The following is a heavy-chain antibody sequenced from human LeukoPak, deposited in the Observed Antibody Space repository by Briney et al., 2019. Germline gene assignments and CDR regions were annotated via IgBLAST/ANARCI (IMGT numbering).Heavy chain of an antibody. Sequence: GGSLRLSCAASGFTFSSYAMSWVRQAPGKGLEWVSAISGSGGSTYYADSVKGRFTISRDNFKNTLYLQMNSLRAEDTAVYYCAKDSLGSSSKNWFDPWGQGTLVTVSS. CDR1: GFTFSSYA. CDR2: ISGSGGST. CDR3: AKDSLGSSSKNWFDP. V-gene: IGHV3-23*01. J-gene: IGHJ5*02. D-gene: IGHD6-13*01.